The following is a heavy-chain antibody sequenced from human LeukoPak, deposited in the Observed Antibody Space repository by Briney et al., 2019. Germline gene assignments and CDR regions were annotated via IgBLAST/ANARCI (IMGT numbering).Heavy chain of an antibody. CDR3: ARGGDAYMDV. Sequence: ASVKVSCKASGYTFTGYYIHWVRQAPGQGLEWMGWINPNTGDTNYAQNLQGRVTMTTDTSTSAAYMELRSLRSDDTAVYYCARGGDAYMDVWGKGTTVTVSS. V-gene: IGHV1-18*04. J-gene: IGHJ6*03. CDR1: GYTFTGYY. CDR2: INPNTGDT. D-gene: IGHD2-21*02.